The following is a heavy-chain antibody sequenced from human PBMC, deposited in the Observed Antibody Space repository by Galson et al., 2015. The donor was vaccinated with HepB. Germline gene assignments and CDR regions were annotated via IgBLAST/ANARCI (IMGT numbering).Heavy chain of an antibody. CDR2: ISGYNGNT. J-gene: IGHJ4*02. D-gene: IGHD4-17*01. V-gene: IGHV1-18*01. CDR1: GYTFTNYV. Sequence: SVKVSCKASGYTFTNYVISWVRQAPGQGLEWMGWISGYNGNTNYAQKFQGRVTMTTDTSTSTAYMELRSLRSDDTAVYYCAREDYGDYPYWGQGTLVTVSS. CDR3: AREDYGDYPY.